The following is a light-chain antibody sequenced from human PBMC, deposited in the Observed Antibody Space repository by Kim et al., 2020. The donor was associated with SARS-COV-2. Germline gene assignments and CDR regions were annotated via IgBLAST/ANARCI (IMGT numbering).Light chain of an antibody. Sequence: YTLDSGYRNYKGDGYQQRPGKGPRFVMRVGTGGIVGSKGDGIPDRFSVLGSGLNRYLTIKNIQEEDESDYHCGADHGSGSNFVRVFGGGTKVTVL. CDR2: VGTGGIVG. CDR3: GADHGSGSNFVRV. J-gene: IGLJ2*01. CDR1: SGYRNYK. V-gene: IGLV9-49*01.